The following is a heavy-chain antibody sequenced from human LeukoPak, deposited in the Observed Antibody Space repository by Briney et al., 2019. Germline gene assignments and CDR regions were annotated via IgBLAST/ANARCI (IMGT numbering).Heavy chain of an antibody. CDR1: GFTFSSYA. J-gene: IGHJ4*02. CDR3: AKAPYGSGSYWPDY. V-gene: IGHV3-30*02. D-gene: IGHD3-10*01. CDR2: IRYDGSNK. Sequence: PGGSLRLSCAASGFTFSSYAMSWVRQAPGKGLEWVAFIRYDGSNKYYADSVKGRFTISRDNSKNTLYLQMNSLRAEDTAVYYCAKAPYGSGSYWPDYWGQGTLVTVSS.